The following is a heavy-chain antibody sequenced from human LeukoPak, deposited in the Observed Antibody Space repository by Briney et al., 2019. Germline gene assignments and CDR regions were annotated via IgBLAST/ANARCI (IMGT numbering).Heavy chain of an antibody. CDR1: GGSISSYY. J-gene: IGHJ1*01. D-gene: IGHD5-18*01. CDR3: ARASSWIQLWTTTEYFQH. V-gene: IGHV4-39*07. Sequence: PSETLSLTCTVSGGSISSYYWGWIRQPPGKGLEWIGSIYYSGSTYYNPSLKSRVTISVDTSKNQFSLKLSSVTAADTAVYYCARASSWIQLWTTTEYFQHWGQGTLVTVSS. CDR2: IYYSGST.